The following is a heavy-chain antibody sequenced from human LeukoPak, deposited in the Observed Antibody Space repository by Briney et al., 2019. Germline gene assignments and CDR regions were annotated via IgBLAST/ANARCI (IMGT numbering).Heavy chain of an antibody. CDR2: ISAYNGNT. D-gene: IGHD3-22*01. Sequence: GASVKVSCRASGCTFTSYGISWVRQAPGQGLEWMGWISAYNGNTTYAQKLQGRVTMTTDTSTSTTYMELRSLRSDDTAVYYCATYDSSGYYGRFDYWGQGTLVTVSS. CDR3: ATYDSSGYYGRFDY. V-gene: IGHV1-18*01. CDR1: GCTFTSYG. J-gene: IGHJ4*02.